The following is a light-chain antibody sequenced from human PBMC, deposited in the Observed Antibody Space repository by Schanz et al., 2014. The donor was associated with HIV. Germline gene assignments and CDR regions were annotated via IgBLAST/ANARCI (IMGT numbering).Light chain of an antibody. Sequence: QSALTQPASVSGSPGQSITISCTGTSSDVGSYNLPSWYQQHPGKAPKLMIYEVSKRPSGVSNRFSGSKSGNTASLTISGLQAEDEADYYCCSYAGSSTLVFGGGTKLTVL. CDR2: EVS. J-gene: IGLJ2*01. CDR3: CSYAGSSTLV. CDR1: SSDVGSYNL. V-gene: IGLV2-23*02.